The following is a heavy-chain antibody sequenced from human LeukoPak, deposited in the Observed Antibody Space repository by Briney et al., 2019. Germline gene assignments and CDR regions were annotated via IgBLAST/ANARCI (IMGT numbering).Heavy chain of an antibody. J-gene: IGHJ2*01. CDR3: AKDGYKAAGYFDL. Sequence: PGESLRLSCVASGFTFENYAMHWVRQVPGQGLEWVALISGKGDNTDYAESVKGRFTVSRDNSKNSLSLQMNGLRVEDTALFYCAKDGYKAAGYFDLWGRGTLVTVSS. CDR1: GFTFENYA. D-gene: IGHD6-13*01. V-gene: IGHV3-43*02. CDR2: ISGKGDNT.